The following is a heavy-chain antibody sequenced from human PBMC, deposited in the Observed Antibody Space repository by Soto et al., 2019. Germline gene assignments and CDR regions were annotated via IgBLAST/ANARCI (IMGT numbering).Heavy chain of an antibody. CDR1: GFTFSSYS. J-gene: IGHJ4*02. CDR3: ARDPRGGLVAVAGTDY. D-gene: IGHD6-19*01. V-gene: IGHV3-21*01. Sequence: GGSLRLSCAASGFTFSSYSMNWVRQAPGKGLEWVSSISSSSSYIYYADSVKGRFTISRDNAKNSLYLQMNSLRAEDTAVYYCARDPRGGLVAVAGTDYWGQGTLVTVSS. CDR2: ISSSSSYI.